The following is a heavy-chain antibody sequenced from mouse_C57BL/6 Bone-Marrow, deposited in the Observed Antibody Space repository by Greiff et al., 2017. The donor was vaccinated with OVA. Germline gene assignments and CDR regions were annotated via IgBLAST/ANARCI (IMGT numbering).Heavy chain of an antibody. CDR2: IHPNSGST. J-gene: IGHJ4*01. CDR3: ARSKFDGYYVRGAMDY. Sequence: QVQLQQPGAELVKPGASVKLSCKASGYTFTSYWMHWVKQRPGQGLEWIGMIHPNSGSTNYNEKFKSKATLTVDKSSSTAYMQLSSLTSEDSAVYYCARSKFDGYYVRGAMDYWGQGTSVTVSS. D-gene: IGHD2-3*01. CDR1: GYTFTSYW. V-gene: IGHV1-64*01.